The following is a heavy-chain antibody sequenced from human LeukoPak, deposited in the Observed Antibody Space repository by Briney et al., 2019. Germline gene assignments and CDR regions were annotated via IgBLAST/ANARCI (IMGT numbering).Heavy chain of an antibody. CDR3: ARASSSSSFDAFDI. CDR1: GFIFSNCW. CDR2: ISSSSTI. V-gene: IGHV3-69-1*01. Sequence: PGGSLRLSCGTSGFIFSNCWMTWVRQAPGKGLEWVSSISSSSTIYYADSVKGRFTISRDSSKNTLYLQMNSLRAEDAAVYYCARASSSSSFDAFDIWGQGTMVTVSS. J-gene: IGHJ3*02. D-gene: IGHD6-6*01.